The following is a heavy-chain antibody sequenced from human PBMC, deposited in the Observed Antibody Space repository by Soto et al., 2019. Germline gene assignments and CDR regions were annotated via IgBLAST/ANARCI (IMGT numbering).Heavy chain of an antibody. CDR3: ARARCWDAFDI. CDR1: GFTFSSYD. CDR2: IGTAGDT. Sequence: EVQLVESGGGLVQPGGSLRLSCAASGFTFSSYDMHWVRQATGKGLEWVSAIGTAGDTYYPGSVKGRFTISRENAKNSLYLQMNSLRAGDTAVYYCARARCWDAFDIWGQGTMVTVSS. D-gene: IGHD2-15*01. V-gene: IGHV3-13*01. J-gene: IGHJ3*02.